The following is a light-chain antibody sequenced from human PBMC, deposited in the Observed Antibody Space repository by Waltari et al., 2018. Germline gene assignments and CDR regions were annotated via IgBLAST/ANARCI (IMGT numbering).Light chain of an antibody. CDR2: EGS. CDR1: TSEVGSYNF. V-gene: IGLV2-23*01. Sequence: QSARTQPPSVSGSPGQSITLPGTGTTSEVGSYNFFSWYQQHPGKAPKLMIYEGSKRPSGVSNRFSGSKSGNTASLTISGLQAEDEADYYCCSYAGSSTPVVFGGGTKLTVL. CDR3: CSYAGSSTPVV. J-gene: IGLJ2*01.